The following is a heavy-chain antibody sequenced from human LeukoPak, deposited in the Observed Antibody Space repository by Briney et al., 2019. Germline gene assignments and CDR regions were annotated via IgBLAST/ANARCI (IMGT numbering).Heavy chain of an antibody. CDR1: GGTFSSYA. V-gene: IGHV1-69*04. CDR3: ARHSIVVVPAANDHYYGMDV. CDR2: SIPILGIA. Sequence: ASVKLSCKASGGTFSSYAISWVRQSPGQGLEWVGRSIPILGIANYAQKFQGRVTITADKSTSTAYMELSSLRSEDTGVYYCARHSIVVVPAANDHYYGMDVWGQGTTVTVSS. D-gene: IGHD2-2*01. J-gene: IGHJ6*02.